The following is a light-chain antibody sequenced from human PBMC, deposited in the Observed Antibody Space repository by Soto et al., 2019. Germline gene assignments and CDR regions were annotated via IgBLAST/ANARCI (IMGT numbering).Light chain of an antibody. Sequence: DIQMTQSPSTLSGSVGDRVTITCRASQGISNYLAWYQQKPGKVPKLLIYAASTLQSGVPSRFCGSGSGTDFTLTISSLQPEDVATYYCQKYNSAPRTFGQGTKVDIK. J-gene: IGKJ1*01. CDR2: AAS. V-gene: IGKV1-27*01. CDR1: QGISNY. CDR3: QKYNSAPRT.